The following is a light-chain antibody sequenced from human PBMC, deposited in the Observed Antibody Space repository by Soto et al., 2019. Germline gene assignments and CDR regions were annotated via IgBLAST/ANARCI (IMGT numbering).Light chain of an antibody. CDR1: QDIGTY. CDR3: QQSYTTPRIT. J-gene: IGKJ5*01. Sequence: DIQMTQSPSSLSASIGDSVIITCRASQDIGTYLNWYQHKREQAPKHLIYAASSLQTGVPSRFTGSGSGTEFTLTIDSLQPEDFATYYCQQSYTTPRITFGQGTRLEIK. CDR2: AAS. V-gene: IGKV1-39*01.